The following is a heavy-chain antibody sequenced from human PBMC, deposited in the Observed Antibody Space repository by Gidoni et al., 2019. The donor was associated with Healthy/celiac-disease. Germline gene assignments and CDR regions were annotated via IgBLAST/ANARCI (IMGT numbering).Heavy chain of an antibody. J-gene: IGHJ4*02. V-gene: IGHV4-34*01. D-gene: IGHD6-19*01. CDR2: INHSEST. Sequence: QVQLQQWGAGLLKPSETLSLTCAVYGGSFSGDYWSWIRQPPGKGLEWIGEINHSESTNYNPSLKSRVTISVDTSRNQFSLKLSSVTAADTAVYYCARKYRGWSPYYFDYWGQGTLVTVSS. CDR1: GGSFSGDY. CDR3: ARKYRGWSPYYFDY.